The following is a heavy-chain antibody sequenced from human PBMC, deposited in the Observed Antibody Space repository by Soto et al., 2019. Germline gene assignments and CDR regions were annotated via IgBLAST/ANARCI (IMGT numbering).Heavy chain of an antibody. CDR2: INPNTGNT. D-gene: IGHD2-8*02. J-gene: IGHJ4*02. V-gene: IGHV1-8*01. Sequence: QVQLVQSGAEVRKPGASVKVSCRASGYSFKSYDINWVRQVAGQGLEWLGWINPNTGNTGYAQNFQCRVTMTRDTSISTVYLELSSLRSEDTAVYYCARGVEDTGGGHWGQVTLVTVSS. CDR1: GYSFKSYD. CDR3: ARGVEDTGGGH.